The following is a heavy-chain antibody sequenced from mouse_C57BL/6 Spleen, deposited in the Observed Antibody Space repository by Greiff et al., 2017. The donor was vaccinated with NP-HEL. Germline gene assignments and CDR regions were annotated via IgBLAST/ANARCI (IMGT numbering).Heavy chain of an antibody. CDR3: AREEEAWYFDV. J-gene: IGHJ1*03. Sequence: EVKLVESGGGLVKPGGSLKLSCAASGFTFSSYAMSWVRQTPEKRLEWVATISDGGRYTYYPDNVKGRFTISRDNAKNNLYLQMSHLKSEDTAMYYCAREEEAWYFDVWGTGTTVTVSS. CDR1: GFTFSSYA. CDR2: ISDGGRYT. V-gene: IGHV5-4*01. D-gene: IGHD6-1*01.